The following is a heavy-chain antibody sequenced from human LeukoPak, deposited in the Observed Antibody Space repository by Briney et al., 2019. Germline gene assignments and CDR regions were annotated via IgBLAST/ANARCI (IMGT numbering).Heavy chain of an antibody. CDR2: MHHSGST. Sequence: PSETLSLTCTVSGGSIRSYYWSWVRQPPGKGLEWIGYMHHSGSTKHNPYLKSRVTISVDTSKSQFSLKLSSVTAADTAVYYCARHAAVEGSSGWSPLWWFDPWGQGTLVTVSS. D-gene: IGHD6-19*01. CDR1: GGSIRSYY. V-gene: IGHV4-59*08. CDR3: ARHAAVEGSSGWSPLWWFDP. J-gene: IGHJ5*02.